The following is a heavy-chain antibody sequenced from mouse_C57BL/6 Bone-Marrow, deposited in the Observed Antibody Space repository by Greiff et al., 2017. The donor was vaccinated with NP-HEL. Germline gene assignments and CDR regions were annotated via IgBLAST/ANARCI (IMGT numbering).Heavy chain of an antibody. D-gene: IGHD2-2*01. J-gene: IGHJ2*01. CDR2: IDPSDSET. Sequence: QVHVKQPGAELVRPGSSVKLSCKASGYTFTSYWMHWVKQRPIQGLEWIGNIDPSDSETHYNQKFKDKATLTVDKSSSTAYMQLSSLTSEDSAVYYCAKGGYDRGYYFDDWGQGTTLTVSS. V-gene: IGHV1-52*01. CDR3: AKGGYDRGYYFDD. CDR1: GYTFTSYW.